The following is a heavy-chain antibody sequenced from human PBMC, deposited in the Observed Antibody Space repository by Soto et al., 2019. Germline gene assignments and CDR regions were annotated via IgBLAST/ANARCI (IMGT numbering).Heavy chain of an antibody. Sequence: GSLRLSCAASGFTFSSYVMSWVRQATGKGLEWVSAISGSGGSTYYADSAKGRFTISRDNSKNTLYLQMNSLRAEDTAVYYCAKDQRLVVVAATLYDYYYYYGMDVWGQGTTVTVSS. V-gene: IGHV3-23*01. CDR3: AKDQRLVVVAATLYDYYYYYGMDV. CDR1: GFTFSSYV. D-gene: IGHD2-15*01. J-gene: IGHJ6*02. CDR2: ISGSGGST.